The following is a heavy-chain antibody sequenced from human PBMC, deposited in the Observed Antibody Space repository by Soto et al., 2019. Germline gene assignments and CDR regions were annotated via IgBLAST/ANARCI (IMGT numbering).Heavy chain of an antibody. CDR3: ARVVVPRYCSGGSCYRRDWYFDL. V-gene: IGHV4-34*01. Sequence: QVQLQQWGAGLLKPSETLSLTCAVYGGSFSGYYWSWIRQPPGKGLEWIGEINHSGSTNYNPSLKCRVTISVDTSKNQFSLKLSSVTAADTAVYYCARVVVPRYCSGGSCYRRDWYFDLWGRGTLVTVSS. D-gene: IGHD2-15*01. CDR1: GGSFSGYY. CDR2: INHSGST. J-gene: IGHJ2*01.